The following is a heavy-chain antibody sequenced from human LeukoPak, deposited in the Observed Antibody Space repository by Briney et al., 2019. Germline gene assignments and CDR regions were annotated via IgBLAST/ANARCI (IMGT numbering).Heavy chain of an antibody. J-gene: IGHJ6*04. V-gene: IGHV4-34*01. CDR1: GFTVSSNY. CDR3: ASGSTSCYDV. Sequence: GSLRLSCAASGFTVSSNYMSWVRQPPGKGLEWIGEINHSGSTNYNPSLKSRVTISVDTSKNQFSLKLSSVTAADTAVYYCASGSTSCYDVWGKGTTVTVSS. D-gene: IGHD2-2*01. CDR2: INHSGST.